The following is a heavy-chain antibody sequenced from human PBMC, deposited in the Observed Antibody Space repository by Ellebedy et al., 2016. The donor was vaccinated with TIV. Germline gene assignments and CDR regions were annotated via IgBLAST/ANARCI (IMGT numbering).Heavy chain of an antibody. V-gene: IGHV4-34*01. CDR3: ASLRTTPTGWIPWDY. J-gene: IGHJ4*02. Sequence: SETLSLXCAVYGGSFSDYYWIWIRQSPEKGLEWIGEINHRGKTNYNPSIKSRATISADTSKNQFSLRLNSVTGADTSVYYCASLRTTPTGWIPWDYWGQGALVTVSS. CDR2: INHRGKT. CDR1: GGSFSDYY. D-gene: IGHD3-9*01.